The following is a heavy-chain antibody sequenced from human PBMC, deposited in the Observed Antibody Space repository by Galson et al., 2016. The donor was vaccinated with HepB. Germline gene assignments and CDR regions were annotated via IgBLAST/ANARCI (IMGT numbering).Heavy chain of an antibody. V-gene: IGHV3-43*01. CDR1: GFTFEHYS. CDR3: ARDFNDYSNYYNYYGLDV. J-gene: IGHJ6*02. Sequence: SLRLSCAASGFTFEHYSIHWVRQPPGKGLEWISLITWDGGSRYYADSVKGRFTISRDNTKNSLYLQINSLRTEDTALYYCARDFNDYSNYYNYYGLDVWGQGTTVTVSS. D-gene: IGHD4-11*01. CDR2: ITWDGGSR.